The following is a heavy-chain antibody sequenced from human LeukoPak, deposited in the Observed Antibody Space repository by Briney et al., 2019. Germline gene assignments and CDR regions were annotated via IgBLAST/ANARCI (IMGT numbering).Heavy chain of an antibody. CDR3: AKDIGGGGSCYDY. CDR1: GFTFDDYA. V-gene: IGHV3-43*02. CDR2: ISGDGGST. J-gene: IGHJ4*02. D-gene: IGHD2-15*01. Sequence: GGSLRLSCAASGFTFDDYAMHWVRQAPGKGLEWVSLISGDGGSTYYADSVKGRFTISRDNSKNSLYLQMNSLRTGDTALYYCAKDIGGGGSCYDYWGQGTLVTVSS.